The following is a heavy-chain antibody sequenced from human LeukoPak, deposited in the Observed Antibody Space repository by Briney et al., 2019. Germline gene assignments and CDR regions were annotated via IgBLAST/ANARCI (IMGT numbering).Heavy chain of an antibody. CDR2: IWYDGSNK. D-gene: IGHD3-22*01. J-gene: IGHJ4*02. CDR3: AKVTDSSGYFPSDY. Sequence: GRSLRLSCAASGLTFSRHAMHWVRQAPGKGLEGVAVIWYDGSNKYYADSVKGRSTISRDNSNNTLYLQLNSLRADDTAVYYCAKVTDSSGYFPSDYWGQGTLVTVSS. V-gene: IGHV3-33*06. CDR1: GLTFSRHA.